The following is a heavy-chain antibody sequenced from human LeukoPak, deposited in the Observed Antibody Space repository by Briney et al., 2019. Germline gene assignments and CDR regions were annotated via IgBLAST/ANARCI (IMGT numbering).Heavy chain of an antibody. CDR1: GFTFSTYG. J-gene: IGHJ5*02. V-gene: IGHV3-33*01. CDR2: VWFDGSNK. D-gene: IGHD2-2*01. CDR3: AREARVVAAGTHWFDP. Sequence: GGFLRLSCVASGFTFSTYGMHWVRQAPGKGLEWVAVVWFDGSNKNYAESVKGRFTISRDNPKNTLYLQMDSLRAEDTAVYYCAREARVVAAGTHWFDPWGQGTLVTVSS.